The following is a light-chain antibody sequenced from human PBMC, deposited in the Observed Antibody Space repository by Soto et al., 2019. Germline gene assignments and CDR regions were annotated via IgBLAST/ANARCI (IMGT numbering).Light chain of an antibody. V-gene: IGKV3-11*01. Sequence: EIVLTQSPATLSLSPGERATLSCRASQSVSSYLAWYQQKPGQAPRLLIYDASNRATGIPARFGGSGSGTDFTLTISSLEAEDFAVYYCQQRSNWPRYTFGQGTKLEIK. CDR1: QSVSSY. J-gene: IGKJ2*01. CDR3: QQRSNWPRYT. CDR2: DAS.